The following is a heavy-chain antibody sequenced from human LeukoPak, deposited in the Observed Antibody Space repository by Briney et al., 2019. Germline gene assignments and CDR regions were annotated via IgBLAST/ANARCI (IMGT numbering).Heavy chain of an antibody. Sequence: GGSLRLSCAASKFTFSSYWMSWARQAPGKGLEWVANIKQDGSEEYYVGSVKGRFTISRDNVMNSLYLQMNRLRAEDTAVYYCARRLWFGDYDAFDIWGQGTMVTVSS. CDR1: KFTFSSYW. J-gene: IGHJ3*02. CDR3: ARRLWFGDYDAFDI. CDR2: IKQDGSEE. D-gene: IGHD3-10*01. V-gene: IGHV3-7*01.